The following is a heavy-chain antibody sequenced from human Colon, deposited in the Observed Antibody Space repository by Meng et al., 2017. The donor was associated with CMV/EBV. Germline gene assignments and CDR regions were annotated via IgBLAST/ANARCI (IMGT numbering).Heavy chain of an antibody. V-gene: IGHV4-39*02. CDR2: VYYNGNT. CDR3: ARDLHGWGTYVY. D-gene: IGHD3-10*01. Sequence: SETLSLTCNVSGGAISTTSYYWGWIRQSPGRGLEWIGSVYYNGNTYYKSSLKSRFTISVDTPENQFFLRVSSVPATDTAVFYCARDLHGWGTYVYWGQGILVTVSS. J-gene: IGHJ4*02. CDR1: GGAISTTSYY.